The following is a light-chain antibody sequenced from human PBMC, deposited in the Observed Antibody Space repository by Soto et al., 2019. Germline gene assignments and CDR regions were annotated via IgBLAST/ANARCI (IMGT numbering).Light chain of an antibody. V-gene: IGKV3-20*01. J-gene: IGKJ1*01. CDR3: QMYNIDPRT. Sequence: EIVLTQSPGTLSLSPGERATLSCRASQSVTNNYLAWFQQKPGQAPRLLMYGASSRATGIPDRFSGSVSRTDFTLTISSLQPEDVATYYCQMYNIDPRTFGQGTKVDIK. CDR2: GAS. CDR1: QSVTNNY.